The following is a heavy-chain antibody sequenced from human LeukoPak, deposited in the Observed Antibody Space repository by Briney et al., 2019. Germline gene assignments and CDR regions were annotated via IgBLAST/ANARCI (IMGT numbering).Heavy chain of an antibody. V-gene: IGHV4-59*01. CDR2: IYYSGST. D-gene: IGHD1-14*01. Sequence: SETLSHTCTVSGGSISSYYWSWIRQPPGKGLEWIGYIYYSGSTNYNPSLKSRVTISVDTSKNQFSLKLSSVTAADTAVYYCARARTTHFDYWGQGTLVTVSS. CDR3: ARARTTHFDY. J-gene: IGHJ4*02. CDR1: GGSISSYY.